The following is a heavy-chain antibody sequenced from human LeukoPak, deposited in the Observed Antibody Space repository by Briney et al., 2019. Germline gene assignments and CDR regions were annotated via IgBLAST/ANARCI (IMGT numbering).Heavy chain of an antibody. V-gene: IGHV3-21*01. J-gene: IGHJ3*02. CDR3: ARDGSGYCSSTSCYGVGTFDI. Sequence: GGSLRLSCADSGCTFSSYSMNWVRQAPGKGLEWVSSISSSSSYIYYADSVKGRFTISRDNAKNSLYLQMNSLRAEDTAVYYCARDGSGYCSSTSCYGVGTFDIWGQGTMVTVSS. CDR1: GCTFSSYS. CDR2: ISSSSSYI. D-gene: IGHD2-2*01.